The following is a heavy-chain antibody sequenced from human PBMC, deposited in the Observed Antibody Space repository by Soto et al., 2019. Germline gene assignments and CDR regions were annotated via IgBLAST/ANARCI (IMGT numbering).Heavy chain of an antibody. D-gene: IGHD4-17*01. CDR2: IYGGGST. V-gene: IGHV3-53*01. CDR3: SRGLGNGDYGDPGDY. Sequence: EVQLVESGGGLIQPGGSLRLSCVASGFTVSSNYMSWVRQAPGKGLEWVSLIYGGGSTYYADSVKGRFTISRDNSKNTLHLQMNSLRADDTAVYYCSRGLGNGDYGDPGDYWGQGTLVTVSS. J-gene: IGHJ4*02. CDR1: GFTVSSNY.